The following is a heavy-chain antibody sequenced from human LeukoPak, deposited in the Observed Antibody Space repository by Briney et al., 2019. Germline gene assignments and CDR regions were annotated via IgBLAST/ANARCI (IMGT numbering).Heavy chain of an antibody. CDR1: GGSISSGGYY. CDR3: ARVGRYCSSTSCYTGSEWFDP. Sequence: SQTLSLTCTVSGGSISSGGYYWSWIRQHPGKGLEWIGYIYYSGSTYYNPSRKSRVTISVDTSRNQFSLKLSSVTAADTAVYYCARVGRYCSSTSCYTGSEWFDPWGQGTLVTVSS. CDR2: IYYSGST. J-gene: IGHJ5*02. D-gene: IGHD2-2*02. V-gene: IGHV4-31*03.